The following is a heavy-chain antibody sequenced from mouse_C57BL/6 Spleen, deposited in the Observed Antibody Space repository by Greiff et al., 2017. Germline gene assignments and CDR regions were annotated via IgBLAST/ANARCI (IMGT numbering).Heavy chain of an antibody. CDR3: ARGGNYDYDGGYAMDY. CDR1: GYTFTTYP. D-gene: IGHD2-4*01. J-gene: IGHJ4*01. Sequence: QVQLQQSGAELVKPGASVKMSCKASGYTFTTYPIEWMKQNHGKSLEWIGNFHPYNDDTKYNEKFKGKATLTVEKSSSPVYLELSRLTSDDSAVYYCARGGNYDYDGGYAMDYWGQGTSVTVSS. CDR2: FHPYNDDT. V-gene: IGHV1-47*01.